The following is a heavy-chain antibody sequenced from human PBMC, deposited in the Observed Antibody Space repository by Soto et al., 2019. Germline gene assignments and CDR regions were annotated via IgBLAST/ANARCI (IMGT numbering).Heavy chain of an antibody. Sequence: EVQLVESGGGLVQPGGSLRLSCAASGFTFSSYWMHWVRQAPGKGLVWVSRINSDGSSTSYADSVKGRFTISRDNAKNTLYLQMNSLGAEDTAVYYCAREFGRGSSLWNWFDPWGQGTLVTVSS. D-gene: IGHD6-13*01. V-gene: IGHV3-74*01. CDR3: AREFGRGSSLWNWFDP. CDR1: GFTFSSYW. J-gene: IGHJ5*02. CDR2: INSDGSST.